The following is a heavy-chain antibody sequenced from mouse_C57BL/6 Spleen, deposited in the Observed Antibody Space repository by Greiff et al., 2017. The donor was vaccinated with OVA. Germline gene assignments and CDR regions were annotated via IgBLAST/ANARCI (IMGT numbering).Heavy chain of an antibody. CDR1: GYTFTSYW. CDR2: IYPGSGST. CDR3: TRRNADYAMDD. J-gene: IGHJ4*01. V-gene: IGHV1-55*01. Sequence: QVQLQQPGAELVKPGASVKMSCKASGYTFTSYWITWVKQRPGQGLEWIGYIYPGSGSTNYNEKFKSKATLTVDTSSRTAYMQLSSLTSEDSAVYYCTRRNADYAMDDWGQGTSVTVSS.